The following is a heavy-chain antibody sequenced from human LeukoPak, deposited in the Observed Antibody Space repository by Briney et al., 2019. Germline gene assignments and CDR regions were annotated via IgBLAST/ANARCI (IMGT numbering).Heavy chain of an antibody. CDR3: AKGLQHLVLPYDY. D-gene: IGHD6-13*01. CDR2: ISGSGGNT. J-gene: IGHJ4*02. CDR1: GFTFNNYA. Sequence: GGSLRLSCAASGFTFNNYAMSWVRQAPGKGLEWVSAISGSGGNTYDADSVKGRFTISRDNSKNTLYLQMNSLTAEDTAVYYCAKGLQHLVLPYDYWGQGTLVTVSS. V-gene: IGHV3-23*01.